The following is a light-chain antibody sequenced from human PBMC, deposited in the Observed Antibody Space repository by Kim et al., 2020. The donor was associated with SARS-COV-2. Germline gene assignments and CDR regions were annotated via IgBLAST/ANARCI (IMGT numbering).Light chain of an antibody. CDR2: DVT. Sequence: QSALTQPPSVSGSPGQSDTVSCTGTSNDIGSTNRVSWYQQPPGTAPKLIIYDVTNRPSGVPDRFSGSKSANTASLTISGLQAEDEADYFCSSYTTTWTYVFGTGTKVTVL. J-gene: IGLJ1*01. CDR1: SNDIGSTNR. V-gene: IGLV2-18*02. CDR3: SSYTTTWTYV.